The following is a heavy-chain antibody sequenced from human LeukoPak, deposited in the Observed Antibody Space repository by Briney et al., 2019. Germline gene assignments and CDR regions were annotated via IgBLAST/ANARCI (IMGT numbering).Heavy chain of an antibody. CDR2: ISSDGSNN. J-gene: IGHJ4*02. D-gene: IGHD5-18*01. Sequence: PGGSLRLSCTASGFTFSSYGMHWVRQTPGKGLEWVAVISSDGSNNYYADSVKGRFTISRDNSKNTLYLQMNSLRAEDTAVYYCARGEALYSSKDYWGQGTLVTVSS. CDR1: GFTFSSYG. CDR3: ARGEALYSSKDY. V-gene: IGHV3-30*03.